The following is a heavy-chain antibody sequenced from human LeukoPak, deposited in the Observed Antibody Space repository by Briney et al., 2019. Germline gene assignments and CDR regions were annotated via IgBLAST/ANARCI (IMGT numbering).Heavy chain of an antibody. CDR1: GGSLSSYY. CDR2: ISYSGIT. J-gene: IGHJ4*02. Sequence: KPSETLSLTCTVSGGSLSSYYWSWIRQPPGKGLKWIGYISYSGITNDYPSLTGRHSLSIDMSKHQFSLTLSSVTAADTAVYYCARGGYGDYGDEVDYWGQGTLVTVSS. V-gene: IGHV4-59*01. CDR3: ARGGYGDYGDEVDY. D-gene: IGHD4-17*01.